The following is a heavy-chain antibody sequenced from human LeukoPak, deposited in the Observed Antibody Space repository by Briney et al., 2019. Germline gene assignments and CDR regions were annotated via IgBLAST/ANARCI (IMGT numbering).Heavy chain of an antibody. D-gene: IGHD6-19*01. J-gene: IGHJ4*02. CDR3: ARGIAVAGHKAFDY. CDR1: GGSFSGYY. Sequence: SETLSLTCAVYGGSFSGYYWSWIRQPPGKGLEWIGEINHSGSTNYNPSLKSRVTISVDTSKSQFSLKLSSVTAADTAVYYCARGIAVAGHKAFDYWGQGTLVTVSS. V-gene: IGHV4-34*01. CDR2: INHSGST.